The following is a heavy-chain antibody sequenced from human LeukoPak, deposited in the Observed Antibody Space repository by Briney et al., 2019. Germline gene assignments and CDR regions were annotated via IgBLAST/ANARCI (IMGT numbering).Heavy chain of an antibody. V-gene: IGHV3-48*03. CDR1: GFTFSSYE. J-gene: IGHJ4*02. D-gene: IGHD3-16*02. Sequence: PGGSLTLSCAASGFTFSSYEMNWVRQAPGKGLEWVSYISSSGSTKYYADSVKGRFTISRDNAKNSLYLQMISLRAEDTALYYCARVVGFIDYWGQGTLVTVSS. CDR2: ISSSGSTK. CDR3: ARVVGFIDY.